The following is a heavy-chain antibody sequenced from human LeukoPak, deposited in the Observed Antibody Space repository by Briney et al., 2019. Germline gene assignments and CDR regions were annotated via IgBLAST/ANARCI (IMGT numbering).Heavy chain of an antibody. V-gene: IGHV4-59*08. CDR1: GGSISGYY. Sequence: SETLSLTCTVSGGSISGYYWSWIRQPPGKRLEWIGYIYDTGATNYNPSLKSRFTISIDTSKNRFSLNLSSVTAADTAVYYCARLPLIATTRGGFDPWGQGTLVTVSS. D-gene: IGHD1/OR15-1a*01. J-gene: IGHJ5*02. CDR2: IYDTGAT. CDR3: ARLPLIATTRGGFDP.